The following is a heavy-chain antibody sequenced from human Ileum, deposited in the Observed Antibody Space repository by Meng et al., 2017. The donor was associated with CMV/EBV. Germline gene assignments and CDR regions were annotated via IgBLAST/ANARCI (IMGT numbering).Heavy chain of an antibody. CDR3: ARESELLRFDH. CDR2: TAYRSKWDY. CDR1: GDSVSTNNVA. Sequence: QIQLQQSGPGLVKPSQTLSLTFVISGDSVSTNNVAWNWIRQSPLRGLEWLGRTAYRSKWDYEYSVSVKSRITISPDTSKNQFSLQLRSVTPEDTAVYYCARESELLRFDHWGQGTLVTVSS. V-gene: IGHV6-1*01. D-gene: IGHD6-6*01. J-gene: IGHJ4*02.